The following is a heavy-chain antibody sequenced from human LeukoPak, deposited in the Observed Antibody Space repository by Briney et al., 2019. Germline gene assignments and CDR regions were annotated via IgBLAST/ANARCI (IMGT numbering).Heavy chain of an antibody. D-gene: IGHD5-12*01. Sequence: SETLSLTCTVSGGSISSYYWSWIRQPPGKGLEWIGYIYYSGSTNYNPSLKSRVTISVDTPKNQFSLKLSSVTAADTAVYYCARSGYDRLPDYWGQGTLVTVSS. CDR3: ARSGYDRLPDY. CDR1: GGSISSYY. V-gene: IGHV4-59*01. J-gene: IGHJ4*02. CDR2: IYYSGST.